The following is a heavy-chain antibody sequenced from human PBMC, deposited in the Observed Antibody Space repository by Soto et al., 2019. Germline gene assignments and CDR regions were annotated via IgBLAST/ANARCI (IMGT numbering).Heavy chain of an antibody. CDR3: ARGDYLDY. Sequence: ASVKVSCKASGGTFSSYAISWVQQAPGQGLEWMGGIIPIFGTANYPQKFQGRVTITADESTSTAYMELSSLISEVTAVYYCARGDYLDYWGQGTLVTVSS. V-gene: IGHV1-69*13. CDR2: IIPIFGTA. CDR1: GGTFSSYA. J-gene: IGHJ4*02.